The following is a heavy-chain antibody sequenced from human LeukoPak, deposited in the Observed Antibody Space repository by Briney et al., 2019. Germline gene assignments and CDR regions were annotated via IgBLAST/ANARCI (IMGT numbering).Heavy chain of an antibody. CDR2: INGDGSQK. V-gene: IGHV3-7*01. D-gene: IGHD5-24*01. CDR3: ARWRWQQSEFAY. J-gene: IGHJ4*02. Sequence: GGSLRLSCEASGFTFSNFWMAWVRQAPGQGLEWVANINGDGSQKYLVDAVKGRFSVSRGNAKNSIFLQMNSLRAEDTGVYYCARWRWQQSEFAYWGQGTLVTVSS. CDR1: GFTFSNFW.